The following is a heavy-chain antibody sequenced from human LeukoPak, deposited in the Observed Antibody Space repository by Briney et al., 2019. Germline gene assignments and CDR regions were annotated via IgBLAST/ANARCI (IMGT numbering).Heavy chain of an antibody. J-gene: IGHJ4*02. CDR3: AKKYDNWIDY. CDR1: GFTIDNSG. Sequence: PGRSLRLSCAASGFTIDNSGMHWVRQPPGKGLEWMAVISYDGTNSYYADSVKGRFAISRDNSKNTVFLQMNSLRVEDTAVYYCAKKYDNWIDYWGQGTLVTVSS. CDR2: ISYDGTNS. D-gene: IGHD3/OR15-3a*01. V-gene: IGHV3-30*18.